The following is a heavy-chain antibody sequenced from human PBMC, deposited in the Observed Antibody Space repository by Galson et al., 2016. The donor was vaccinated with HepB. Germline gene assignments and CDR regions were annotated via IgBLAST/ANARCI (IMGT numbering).Heavy chain of an antibody. D-gene: IGHD6-13*01. V-gene: IGHV1-18*01. CDR1: GYTFTSYG. CDR2: ISAYTGNT. CDR3: ARDNIAAPVLFQH. J-gene: IGHJ1*01. Sequence: SVKVSCKASGYTFTSYGISWVRQAPGQGLEWMGWISAYTGNTKYAQKLQGRVTMTTDTSTTTAYMELRSLRSDDTAVYFCARDNIAAPVLFQHWGQGTLVTVSS.